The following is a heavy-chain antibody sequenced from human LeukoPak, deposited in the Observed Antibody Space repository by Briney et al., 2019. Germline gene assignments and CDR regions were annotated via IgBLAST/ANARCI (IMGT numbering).Heavy chain of an antibody. Sequence: GGSLRLSCAASGFTFSGYWMHWVRQGPEKGLELVSRIDNDGHGILYADSVKGRFTTSSDNAKNTLYLQMNSLRFEDTAVYYCATGGGWVPSFGVVTHIDVWGKGTTVTVSS. CDR1: GFTFSGYW. D-gene: IGHD3-3*01. J-gene: IGHJ6*03. CDR3: ATGGGWVPSFGVVTHIDV. V-gene: IGHV3-74*03. CDR2: IDNDGHGI.